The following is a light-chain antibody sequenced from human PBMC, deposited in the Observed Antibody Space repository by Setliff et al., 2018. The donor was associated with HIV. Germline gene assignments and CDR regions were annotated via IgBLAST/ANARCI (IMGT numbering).Light chain of an antibody. V-gene: IGLV2-8*01. J-gene: IGLJ1*01. CDR2: EVS. CDR1: SSDVGGYNY. Sequence: QSALSQPPSASGPPGQSVTISCTGTSSDVGGYNYVSWYQQHPGKAPKLMIYEVSKRPSGVPDRFSGSKSGNTASLTVSGLQAEDEADYYCSSYAGSNNVFGTGTKATVL. CDR3: SSYAGSNNV.